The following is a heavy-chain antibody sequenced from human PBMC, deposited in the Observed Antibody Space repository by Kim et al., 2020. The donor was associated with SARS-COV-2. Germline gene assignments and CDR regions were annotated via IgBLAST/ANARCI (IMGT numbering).Heavy chain of an antibody. CDR3: AKDPGRYYYDSSGYPQHGMDV. J-gene: IGHJ6*02. CDR2: ISGSGGST. CDR1: GFTFSSYA. V-gene: IGHV3-23*01. Sequence: GGSLRLSCAASGFTFSSYAMSWVRQAPGKGLEWVSAISGSGGSTYYADSVKGRFTISRDNSKNTLYLQMNSLRAEDTAVYYCAKDPGRYYYDSSGYPQHGMDVWGQGTTVTVSS. D-gene: IGHD3-22*01.